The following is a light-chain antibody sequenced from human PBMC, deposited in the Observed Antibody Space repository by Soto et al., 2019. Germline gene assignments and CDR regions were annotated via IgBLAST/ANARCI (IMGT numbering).Light chain of an antibody. CDR3: QQYSNWPPIT. J-gene: IGKJ5*01. CDR2: GAS. Sequence: EIVMTPSPATLYVSPGERATLSCRASQSVSRNLAWYQQKPGQAPRLLIYGASTRATGIPARFSGSGSGTEFTLTISSLQSEDFAVYYCQQYSNWPPITFGQGTRLEIK. V-gene: IGKV3-15*01. CDR1: QSVSRN.